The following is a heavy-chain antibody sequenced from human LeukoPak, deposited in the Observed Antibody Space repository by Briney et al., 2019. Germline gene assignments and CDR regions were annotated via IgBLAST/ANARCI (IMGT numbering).Heavy chain of an antibody. V-gene: IGHV4-39*07. CDR1: GGSISGSSYY. CDR3: ASSIPIGWSPNTY. CDR2: RHYDGHT. D-gene: IGHD6-19*01. J-gene: IGHJ4*02. Sequence: SETLSLTCTVSGGSISGSSYYWGWIRQPPGKGLEWIGEIRHYDGHTKYNPSLKGRVTISIDKPRNHFSLTLTSVTAADTAIYYCASSIPIGWSPNTYWGQGTLVIVSS.